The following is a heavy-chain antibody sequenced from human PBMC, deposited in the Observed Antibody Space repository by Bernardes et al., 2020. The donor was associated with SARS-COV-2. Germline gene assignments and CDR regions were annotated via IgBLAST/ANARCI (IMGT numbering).Heavy chain of an antibody. CDR3: ASEYWYCSSTSCYTD. D-gene: IGHD2-2*02. CDR2: ISSSSSYI. CDR1: GFTFSSYS. J-gene: IGHJ4*02. Sequence: GGSLRLSCAASGFTFSSYSMNWVRQAPGKGREWVSSISSSSSYIYYADSVKGRFTISRDNAKNSLYLQMNSLRAEDTAVYYCASEYWYCSSTSCYTDWGQGTLVTVSS. V-gene: IGHV3-21*01.